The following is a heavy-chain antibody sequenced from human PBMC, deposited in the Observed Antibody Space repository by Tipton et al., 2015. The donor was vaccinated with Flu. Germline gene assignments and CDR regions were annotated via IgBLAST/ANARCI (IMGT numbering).Heavy chain of an antibody. V-gene: IGHV4-39*07. J-gene: IGHJ5*02. D-gene: IGHD4-11*01. CDR1: GGSISSSSYY. CDR2: IYYSGST. Sequence: TLSLTCTVPGGSISSSSYYWGWIRQPPGKGLEWIGSIYYSGSTYYNPSLKSRVTISVDTSKNQFSLKLSSVTAADTAVYYRARYPESNYHWFGPWGQGALVTVSS. CDR3: ARYPESNYHWFGP.